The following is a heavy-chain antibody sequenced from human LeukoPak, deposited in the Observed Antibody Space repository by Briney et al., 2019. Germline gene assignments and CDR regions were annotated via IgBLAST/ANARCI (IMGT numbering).Heavy chain of an antibody. CDR3: AKDMQGPGVAFGYDAFDF. J-gene: IGHJ3*01. V-gene: IGHV3-9*01. CDR2: VNWNSAYI. D-gene: IGHD3-3*01. CDR1: GFTFDDYA. Sequence: PGRSLRLSCVASGFTFDDYAMHWVRQAPGKGLEWVSGVNWNSAYIGYADSVKGRFTVSRDNAKKSLYLEMNSLRPEDTAMYYCAKDMQGPGVAFGYDAFDFWGQGTMVTVSS.